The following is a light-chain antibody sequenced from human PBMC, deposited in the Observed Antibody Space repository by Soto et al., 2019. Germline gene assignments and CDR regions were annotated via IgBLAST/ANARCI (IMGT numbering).Light chain of an antibody. Sequence: EIVLTQSPGTLSLSPGERATLSCRASQSVSSSYLAWYQQKPSQAPRLLIYGASSRATGIPDRFSGSGSGTDFTLTISRLEPEDFAVYYCQQYGSFGPGTKVDIK. CDR3: QQYGS. CDR2: GAS. CDR1: QSVSSSY. J-gene: IGKJ3*01. V-gene: IGKV3-20*01.